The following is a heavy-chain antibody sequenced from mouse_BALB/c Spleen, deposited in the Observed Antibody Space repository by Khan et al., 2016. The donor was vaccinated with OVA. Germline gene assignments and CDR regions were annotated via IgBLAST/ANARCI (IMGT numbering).Heavy chain of an antibody. D-gene: IGHD2-10*01. J-gene: IGHJ4*01. CDR3: ARQPYYHYNIMDY. Sequence: QVQLKESGPGLVAPSQSLSITCTISGFSLTNYGVHWARQPPGKGLEWLVVIWSDGSTTYNSALKSRLTISKDNSKRQVFLKMNSLQTDDTGMYFCARQPYYHYNIMDYWGQGTSVTVSS. V-gene: IGHV2-6-1*01. CDR1: GFSLTNYG. CDR2: IWSDGST.